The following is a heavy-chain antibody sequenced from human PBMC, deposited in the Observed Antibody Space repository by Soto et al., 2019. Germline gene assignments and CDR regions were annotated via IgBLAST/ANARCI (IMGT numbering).Heavy chain of an antibody. V-gene: IGHV3-30*03. D-gene: IGHD5-12*01. CDR1: GFTLSDYG. CDR3: ARDHTAKFSGHVGGPFDI. Sequence: QVLLVESGGGVVQPGRSLRLSCAASGFTLSDYGISWVRQAPGKGLEWVALMSFDGSNKYYADSVKGRFTISRDNSKDTLYLQLNSLRAEDTALYYCARDHTAKFSGHVGGPFDIWGPGTMVTVSS. J-gene: IGHJ3*02. CDR2: MSFDGSNK.